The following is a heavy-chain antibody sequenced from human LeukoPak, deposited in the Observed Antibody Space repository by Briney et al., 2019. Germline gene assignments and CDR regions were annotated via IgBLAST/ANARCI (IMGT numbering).Heavy chain of an antibody. V-gene: IGHV4-39*01. Sequence: PSETLSLTCTVSGGSISSSSYYRGWIRQPPGKGLEWIGSIYYSGSTYYNPSLKSRVTISVDTSKNQFSLKLSSVTAADTAVYYCARHAQGSGSNFDYWGQGTLVTVSS. CDR1: GGSISSSSYY. CDR3: ARHAQGSGSNFDY. CDR2: IYYSGST. D-gene: IGHD3-10*01. J-gene: IGHJ4*02.